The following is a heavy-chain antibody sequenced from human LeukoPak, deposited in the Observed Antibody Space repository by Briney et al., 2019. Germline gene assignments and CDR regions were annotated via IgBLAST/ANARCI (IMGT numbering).Heavy chain of an antibody. CDR3: AKDAPKLGRAVGY. CDR2: ISYDGSNK. Sequence: GGSLRLSCAASGLRFGSYWMNWVRQAPGKGLEWVAVISYDGSNKYYADSVKGRFTISRDNSKNTLYLQMNSLRAEDTAVYYCAKDAPKLGRAVGYWGQGTLVTVSS. J-gene: IGHJ4*02. CDR1: GLRFGSYW. V-gene: IGHV3-30*18. D-gene: IGHD7-27*01.